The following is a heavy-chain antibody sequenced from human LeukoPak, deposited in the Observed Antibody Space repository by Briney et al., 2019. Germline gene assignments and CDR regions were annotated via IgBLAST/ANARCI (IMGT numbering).Heavy chain of an antibody. V-gene: IGHV3-20*04. J-gene: IGHJ4*02. CDR3: ARQPLQQLVPLDS. CDR1: GFTFDDYG. D-gene: IGHD6-13*01. Sequence: GGSLRLSCAASGFTFDDYGMSWVRQAPGKGLEWVSGINWNGGSTGYVESVKGRFTISRDNAKSSLYLQMNSLRAEDTALYYCARQPLQQLVPLDSWGQGTLVTVSS. CDR2: INWNGGST.